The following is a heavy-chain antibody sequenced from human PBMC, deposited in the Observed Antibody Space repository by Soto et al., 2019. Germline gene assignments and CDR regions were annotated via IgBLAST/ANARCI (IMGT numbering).Heavy chain of an antibody. Sequence: QVQLVESGGGVVQPGRSLRLSCAASGLILSRFAMHWGRQAPGKGLEWVAVIGYEGSNKDYADSVKGRFTISRDNSKNTLYLQMTSLRPEETAVYYCARDPVNYYGSWTYGMDVWGQGTTVTVSS. J-gene: IGHJ6*02. D-gene: IGHD3-10*01. CDR1: GLILSRFA. CDR3: ARDPVNYYGSWTYGMDV. V-gene: IGHV3-30-3*01. CDR2: IGYEGSNK.